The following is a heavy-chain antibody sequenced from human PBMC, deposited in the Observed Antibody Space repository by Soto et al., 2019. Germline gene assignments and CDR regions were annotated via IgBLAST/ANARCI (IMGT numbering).Heavy chain of an antibody. D-gene: IGHD2-15*01. V-gene: IGHV4-31*03. J-gene: IGHJ6*02. CDR1: GGSISSGGYY. CDR2: IYYSGST. Sequence: LSLTCTVSGGSISSGGYYWSWIRQHPGKGLEWIGYIYYSGSTYYNPSLKSRVTISVDTSKNQFSLKLSSVTAADTAVYYCARAVVVAATPGTYYYYGMDVWGQGTTVTVS. CDR3: ARAVVVAATPGTYYYYGMDV.